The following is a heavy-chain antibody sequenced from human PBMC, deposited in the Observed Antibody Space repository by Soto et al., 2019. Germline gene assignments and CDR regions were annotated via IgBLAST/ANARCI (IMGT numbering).Heavy chain of an antibody. CDR2: INPSGGST. CDR3: ARVSYSGSSWFPFEY. Sequence: QVQLVQSGAEVKKPGASVMLSCKASGYTFASYYIHWVRQAPGQGLEWMGIINPSGGSTTYAQKFRGRVTMTRDTSTSTVYMELSSLRSEDTAMYYCARVSYSGSSWFPFEYWGQGTLVTVSS. J-gene: IGHJ4*02. CDR1: GYTFASYY. D-gene: IGHD6-13*01. V-gene: IGHV1-46*01.